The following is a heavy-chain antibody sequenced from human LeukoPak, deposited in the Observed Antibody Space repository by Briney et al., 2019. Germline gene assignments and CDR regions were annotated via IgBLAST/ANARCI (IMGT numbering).Heavy chain of an antibody. CDR2: FDPEDVET. D-gene: IGHD2/OR15-2a*01. V-gene: IGHV1-24*01. CDR1: GSTFTDLS. Sequence: ASVKVSCKVSGSTFTDLSMNWVRQAPGKGLEWMGGFDPEDVETIYAQKFQGRVTMTEDTSTATAYMDLSSLRPDDTAVYYCATDFYRGRQFYYWGQGTLVTVSS. J-gene: IGHJ4*02. CDR3: ATDFYRGRQFYY.